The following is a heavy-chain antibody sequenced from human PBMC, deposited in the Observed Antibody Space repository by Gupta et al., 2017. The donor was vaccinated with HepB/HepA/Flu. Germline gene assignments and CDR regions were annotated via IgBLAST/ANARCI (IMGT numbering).Heavy chain of an antibody. J-gene: IGHJ4*02. CDR1: GFSFSNSF. CDR3: ARGDGYNTEFDY. CDR2: ISGSSNYI. V-gene: IGHV3-21*01. D-gene: IGHD5-24*01. Sequence: EVQLVESGGGLVKPGGSLRLSCAASGFSFSNSFMNWVRQAPGKGLEWVSSISGSSNYIYYADSLKGRFTISRDNAKNSLYLQMNSLRAEDTAIYYCARGDGYNTEFDYWGQGTLVTVSS.